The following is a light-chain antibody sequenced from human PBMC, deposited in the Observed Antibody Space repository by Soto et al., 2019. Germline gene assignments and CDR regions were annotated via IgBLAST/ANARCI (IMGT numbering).Light chain of an antibody. CDR1: QSVNSN. Sequence: EIVMTQSPATLSVSPGERATLSCRASQSVNSNLAWYQQKPGQAPSLLIYCASTRATGVPARFSGSGSGTEFTLTISSLQSEDFAVYYCQQYNNWPPYTFGQGTKLEIK. V-gene: IGKV3-15*01. J-gene: IGKJ2*01. CDR2: CAS. CDR3: QQYNNWPPYT.